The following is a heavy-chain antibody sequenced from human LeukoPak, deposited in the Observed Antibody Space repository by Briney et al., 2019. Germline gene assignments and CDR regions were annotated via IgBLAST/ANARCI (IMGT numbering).Heavy chain of an antibody. CDR1: GSTLSNYW. Sequence: PGGSLRLSCSASGSTLSNYWIHWVRQAPGKGLVWVSRINTDGSSTNYADFVKGRFTISRDNSKNTLYLQMRSLRVEDTAVYFCARDIYRYYFDYWGQGTLVTVSS. CDR2: INTDGSST. V-gene: IGHV3-74*01. D-gene: IGHD4-11*01. J-gene: IGHJ4*02. CDR3: ARDIYRYYFDY.